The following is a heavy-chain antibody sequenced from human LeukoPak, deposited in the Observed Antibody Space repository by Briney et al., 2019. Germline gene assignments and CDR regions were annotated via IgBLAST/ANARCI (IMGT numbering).Heavy chain of an antibody. D-gene: IGHD2-15*01. V-gene: IGHV1-69*05. Sequence: GSSVKVSCKASGGTFTSYAISWMRQAQGPGLEWMGRIIAIFGTANYAQKFQGRVTITTDESTSTAYMELSSLRSEDTAVYYCARSIVVVVAALNWFDPWGQGTLVTVSS. CDR2: IIAIFGTA. CDR1: GGTFTSYA. J-gene: IGHJ5*02. CDR3: ARSIVVVVAALNWFDP.